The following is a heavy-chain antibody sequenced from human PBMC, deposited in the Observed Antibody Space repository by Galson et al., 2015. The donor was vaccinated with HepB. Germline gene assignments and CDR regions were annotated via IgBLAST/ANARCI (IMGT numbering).Heavy chain of an antibody. CDR2: IYYSGST. J-gene: IGHJ4*02. V-gene: IGHV4-31*03. Sequence: TLSLTCTVSGGSISSGGYYWSWIRQHPGKGLEWIGYIYYSGSTYYNPSLKSRVTISVDTSKNQFSLKLRSVTAAATAVYYCARDSDSSSSFGYWGQGTLVTVSS. CDR3: ARDSDSSSSFGY. CDR1: GGSISSGGYY. D-gene: IGHD6-13*01.